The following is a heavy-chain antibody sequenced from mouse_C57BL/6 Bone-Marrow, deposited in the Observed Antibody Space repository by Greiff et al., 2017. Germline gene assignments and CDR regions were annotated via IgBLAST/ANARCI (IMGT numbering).Heavy chain of an antibody. CDR1: GFTFSSYG. V-gene: IGHV5-6*02. CDR3: ARRCLDY. Sequence: EVMLVESGGDLVKPGGSLKLSCAASGFTFSSYGMSWVRQTPDKRLEWVATISSGGSYTYYPDSVKGRFTISRDNAKNTLYLQMSSLKSEDTAMYYCARRCLDYWGQGTTLTFSS. J-gene: IGHJ2*01. CDR2: ISSGGSYT.